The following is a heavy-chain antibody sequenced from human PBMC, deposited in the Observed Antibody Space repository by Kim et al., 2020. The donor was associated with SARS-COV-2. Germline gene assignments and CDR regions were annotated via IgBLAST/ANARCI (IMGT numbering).Heavy chain of an antibody. D-gene: IGHD3-3*01. CDR3: ARDVEVKEGNYDFWSGSYYYYYGMDV. J-gene: IGHJ6*02. CDR2: ISAYNGNT. Sequence: ASVKVSCKASGYTFTSYGISWVRQAPGQGLEWMGWISAYNGNTNYAQKLQGRVTMTTDTSTSTAYMELRSLRSDDTAVYYCARDVEVKEGNYDFWSGSYYYYYGMDVWGQGTTVTVSS. V-gene: IGHV1-18*01. CDR1: GYTFTSYG.